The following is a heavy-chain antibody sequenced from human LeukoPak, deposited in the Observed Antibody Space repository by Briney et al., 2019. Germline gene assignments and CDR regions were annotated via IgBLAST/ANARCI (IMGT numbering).Heavy chain of an antibody. D-gene: IGHD5-12*01. CDR2: ISSSGSTI. CDR1: GFTFSSYE. J-gene: IGHJ4*02. V-gene: IGHV3-48*03. CDR3: ARLQVDNCDY. Sequence: GGSLRLSCAASGFTFSSYEMNWVRQAPGKGLEWVSYISSSGSTIYYADSVKGRFTISRDNAKNSLYLQTNSLRAEDTAVYYCARLQVDNCDYWGQGTLVTVSS.